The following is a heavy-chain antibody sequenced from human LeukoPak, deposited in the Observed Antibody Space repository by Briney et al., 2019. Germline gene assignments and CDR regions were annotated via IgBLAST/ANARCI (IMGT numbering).Heavy chain of an antibody. CDR3: AKAYCSGGSCSNWFDP. V-gene: IGHV3-30*18. CDR2: ISYDGSNK. Sequence: GRSLRLSCAASGFTFSSYGMHWVRQAPGKGLEWVAVISYDGSNKYYADSVKGRFTISRDNSKNTLYLQMNSLRAEDTAVYYCAKAYCSGGSCSNWFDPWGQGTLVTVSS. D-gene: IGHD2-15*01. CDR1: GFTFSSYG. J-gene: IGHJ5*02.